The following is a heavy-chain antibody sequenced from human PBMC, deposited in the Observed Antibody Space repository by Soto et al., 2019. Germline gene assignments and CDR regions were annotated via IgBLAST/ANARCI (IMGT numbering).Heavy chain of an antibody. CDR3: VKSLEYYDYVWGSFDY. CDR1: GFTFSSYA. J-gene: IGHJ4*02. CDR2: ISSNGGST. V-gene: IGHV3-64D*08. D-gene: IGHD3-16*01. Sequence: GGSLRLSCSASGFTFSSYAMHWVRQAPGKGLEYVSAISSNGGSTYYADSVKGRFTISRDNSKNTLYLQMSSLRAEDTAVYYCVKSLEYYDYVWGSFDYWGQGTLVTVSS.